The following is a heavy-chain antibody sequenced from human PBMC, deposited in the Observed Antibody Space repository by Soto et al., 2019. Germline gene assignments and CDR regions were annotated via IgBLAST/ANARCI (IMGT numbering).Heavy chain of an antibody. D-gene: IGHD2-15*01. CDR1: GYPFIGFY. J-gene: IGHJ6*02. V-gene: IGHV1-2*02. CDR2: IKPNTDDT. CDR3: ARSSYSSKGDGPHYYYGMDL. Sequence: XSVKVSCNPSGYPFIGFYLHWVRQAPGQGLEWMGWIKPNTDDTGYAQKFQGRVTLTWDTSSSAGYLDLSRLRSDDTAVYYCARSSYSSKGDGPHYYYGMDLWGLGTLVTVSS.